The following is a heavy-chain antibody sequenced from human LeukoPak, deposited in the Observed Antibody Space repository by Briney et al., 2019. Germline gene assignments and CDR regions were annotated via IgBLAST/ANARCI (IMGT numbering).Heavy chain of an antibody. CDR3: ARAGRAPAHSGTAVAQPGFDP. CDR1: GYTFTGYY. Sequence: ASVKVSCKASGYTFTGYYMHWVRQAPGQGLEWMGWINPNSGGTNYAQKFQGWVTMTRDTSISTAYMELSRLRSDDTAVYYCARAGRAPAHSGTAVAQPGFDPWGQGTLVTVSS. D-gene: IGHD6-19*01. CDR2: INPNSGGT. J-gene: IGHJ5*02. V-gene: IGHV1-2*04.